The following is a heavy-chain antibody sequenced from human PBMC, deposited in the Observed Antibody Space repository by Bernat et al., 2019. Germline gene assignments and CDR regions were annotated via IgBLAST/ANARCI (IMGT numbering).Heavy chain of an antibody. CDR2: IYSGGST. CDR3: ARDFGYSGYDLGY. Sequence: EVQLVETGGGLIQPGGSLRLSCAASGFTVSSNYMSWVRQAPGKGLEWVSVIYSGGSTYYADSVKGRFTISRDNSKNTLYLKMNSLRAEDTAVYYCARDFGYSGYDLGYWGQGTLVTVSS. CDR1: GFTVSSNY. J-gene: IGHJ4*02. D-gene: IGHD5-12*01. V-gene: IGHV3-53*05.